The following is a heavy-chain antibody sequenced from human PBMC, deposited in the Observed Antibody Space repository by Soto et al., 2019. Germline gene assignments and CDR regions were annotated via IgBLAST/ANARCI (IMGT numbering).Heavy chain of an antibody. CDR3: ARTYYYDSSGYPYGMDV. CDR2: IYSGGST. D-gene: IGHD3-22*01. Sequence: EVQLVESGGGLVQPGGSLRLSCVASGFTVSSNYMSWVRQAPGKGLEWVSVIYSGGSTYYAASVKGRFTISRDNSKNTLHLQMNSLRAEDTAVYYCARTYYYDSSGYPYGMDVWGQVTTVTVSS. J-gene: IGHJ6*02. V-gene: IGHV3-66*01. CDR1: GFTVSSNY.